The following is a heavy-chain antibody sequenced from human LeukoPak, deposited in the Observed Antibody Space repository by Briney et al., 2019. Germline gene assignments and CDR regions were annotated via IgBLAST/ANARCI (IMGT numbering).Heavy chain of an antibody. CDR3: ARQLDYGGNSDWSNWFDP. CDR2: ISSSSSYI. CDR1: GFTFSSYS. J-gene: IGHJ5*02. V-gene: IGHV3-21*01. D-gene: IGHD4-23*01. Sequence: GGSLRLSCAAAGFTFSSYSMNWVRQAPGKGLEWVSSISSSSSYIYYADSVKGRFTISRDSAKNSLYLQMNSLRAEDTAVYYCARQLDYGGNSDWSNWFDPWGQGTLVTVSS.